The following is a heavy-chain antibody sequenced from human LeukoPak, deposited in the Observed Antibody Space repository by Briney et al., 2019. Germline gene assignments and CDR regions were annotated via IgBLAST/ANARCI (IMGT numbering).Heavy chain of an antibody. CDR3: AKVVYCGGDYYSAAFDI. CDR1: GFAFSSYA. D-gene: IGHD2-21*01. Sequence: SGGSLRLSCAASGFAFSSYAMSWVRQAPGKGLEWVSAISGSGGSTYYADSVKGRFTISRDNSKNTLYLQMNSLRAEDTAVYYCAKVVYCGGDYYSAAFDIWGQGTMVTVSS. CDR2: ISGSGGST. V-gene: IGHV3-23*01. J-gene: IGHJ3*02.